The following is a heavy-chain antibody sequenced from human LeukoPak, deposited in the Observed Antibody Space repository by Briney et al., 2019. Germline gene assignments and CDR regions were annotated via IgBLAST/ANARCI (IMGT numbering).Heavy chain of an antibody. J-gene: IGHJ2*01. CDR3: ARVAGDGWYYDL. D-gene: IGHD7-27*01. CDR1: GYTFTSYG. Sequence: ASVTVSCKASGYTFTSYGISWVRQPPAQGLEWMGWISAYNGNTNYAQKLQGRVTMTTDTSTSTAYMELRSLRSDDTAVYYCARVAGDGWYYDLWGRGTLVTVSS. V-gene: IGHV1-18*01. CDR2: ISAYNGNT.